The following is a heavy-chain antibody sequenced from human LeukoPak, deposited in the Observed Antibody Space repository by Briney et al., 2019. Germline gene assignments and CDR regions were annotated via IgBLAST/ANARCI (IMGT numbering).Heavy chain of an antibody. Sequence: GGSLRLSCAASGFTFSSYWMSWVRQAPGKGLEWVANIKQDGSEKYYVDSVKGRFTISRDNAKNSLYLQMNSLRAEDTAVYYCARDRLDFWSGYSRGMDVWGQGTTVTVSS. CDR1: GFTFSSYW. J-gene: IGHJ6*02. D-gene: IGHD3-3*01. V-gene: IGHV3-7*01. CDR3: ARDRLDFWSGYSRGMDV. CDR2: IKQDGSEK.